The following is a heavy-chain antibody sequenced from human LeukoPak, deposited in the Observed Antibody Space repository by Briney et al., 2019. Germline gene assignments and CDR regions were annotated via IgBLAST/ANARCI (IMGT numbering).Heavy chain of an antibody. J-gene: IGHJ4*02. D-gene: IGHD2-2*02. CDR1: GGSFSGYY. V-gene: IGHV4-34*01. CDR2: INHSGST. Sequence: KPSETLSLTCAVYGGSFSGYYWSWIRQPPGKGLEWIGEINHSGSTNYNPSLKSRVTISVDTSKNQFSLKLSSVTAADTAVYYCATISPPVDYWGQGSLVTVSS. CDR3: ATISPPVDY.